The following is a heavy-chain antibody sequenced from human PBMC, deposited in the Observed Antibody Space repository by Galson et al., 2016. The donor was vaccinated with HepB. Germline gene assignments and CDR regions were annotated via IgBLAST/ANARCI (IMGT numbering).Heavy chain of an antibody. CDR2: ISADGNVT. Sequence: SLRLSCAASGFTFSLYPINWVRQPPGKGLQYVSAISADGNVTYYADSVKGRITISRDNAKNMVYLQLRSLRPEDTAMYYCVKGLYSFQGAEERDYWGQGIMVTVSP. CDR1: GFTFSLYP. CDR3: VKGLYSFQGAEERDY. V-gene: IGHV3-64D*06. D-gene: IGHD6-13*01. J-gene: IGHJ4*02.